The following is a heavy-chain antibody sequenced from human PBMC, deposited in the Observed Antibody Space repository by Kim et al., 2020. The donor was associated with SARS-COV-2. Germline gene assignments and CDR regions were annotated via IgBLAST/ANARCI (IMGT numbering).Heavy chain of an antibody. J-gene: IGHJ3*01. CDR3: ARHLYSGSYQVDFDV. CDR2: IFYSGNS. V-gene: IGHV4-59*08. CDR1: GGSISSYY. Sequence: SETLSLTCTVTGGSISSYYWSWIRQPPGKGLEWIGYIFYSGNSNYNPSLKSRVTISLGTSKNQLSLKLSSVTAADTAVYYFARHLYSGSYQVDFDVWG. D-gene: IGHD1-26*01.